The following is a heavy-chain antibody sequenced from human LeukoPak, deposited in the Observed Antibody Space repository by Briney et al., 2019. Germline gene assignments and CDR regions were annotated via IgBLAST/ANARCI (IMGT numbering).Heavy chain of an antibody. CDR2: IFGSGDF. D-gene: IGHD1-26*01. CDR3: AREKDTGSNHAKIRYDI. Sequence: SETLSLTCTVSGGSISDYYWSWIRQPPGKGLDGIGWIFGSGDFNYNPSLKSRLSISVDTSNNQFSLKLTSATAADTAVYYCAREKDTGSNHAKIRYDIWGQGTMVTVSS. J-gene: IGHJ3*02. V-gene: IGHV4-59*01. CDR1: GGSISDYY.